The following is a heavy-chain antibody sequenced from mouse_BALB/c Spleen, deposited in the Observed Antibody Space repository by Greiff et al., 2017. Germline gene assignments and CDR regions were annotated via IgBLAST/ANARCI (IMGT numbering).Heavy chain of an antibody. D-gene: IGHD6-1*01. Sequence: EVHLVESGPGLVKPSQSLSLTCSVTGYSITSGYYWNWIRQFPGNKLEWMGYISYDGSNNYNPSLKNRISITRDTSKNQFFLKLNSVTTEDTATYYCASKPHYYAMDYWGQGTSVTVSS. J-gene: IGHJ4*01. CDR2: ISYDGSN. CDR3: ASKPHYYAMDY. V-gene: IGHV3-6*02. CDR1: GYSITSGYY.